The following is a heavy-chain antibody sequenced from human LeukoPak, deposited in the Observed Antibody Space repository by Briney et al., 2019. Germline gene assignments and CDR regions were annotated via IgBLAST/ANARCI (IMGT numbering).Heavy chain of an antibody. CDR3: ARGKVYYYYDY. J-gene: IGHJ4*02. D-gene: IGHD5/OR15-5a*01. Sequence: GGSLRLSCVASEFTVRSNYMSWVRRAPGKGLEWVSVLHSGGDTYYADSVMGRFTISRDDSKNTLYLQMNSLRAEDTAVYYCARGKVYYYYDYWGQGTLVTGSS. CDR1: EFTVRSNY. CDR2: LHSGGDT. V-gene: IGHV3-53*01.